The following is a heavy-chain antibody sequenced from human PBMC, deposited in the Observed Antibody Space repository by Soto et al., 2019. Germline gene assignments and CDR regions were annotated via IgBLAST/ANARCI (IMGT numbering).Heavy chain of an antibody. D-gene: IGHD3-9*01. CDR3: ASIRSFDWLLSSTYTEYCMDV. V-gene: IGHV1-69*02. CDR2: IIPILDIA. J-gene: IGHJ6*04. CDR1: GGTFSSYT. Sequence: QVQLVQSGAEVKKPGSSVKVSCKASGGTFSSYTISWVRQAPGQGLEWMGRIIPILDIANYAQKSQVRVTITADKSTSTAYMELSSLRSEDTAVYYCASIRSFDWLLSSTYTEYCMDVWGKVTTVTVSS.